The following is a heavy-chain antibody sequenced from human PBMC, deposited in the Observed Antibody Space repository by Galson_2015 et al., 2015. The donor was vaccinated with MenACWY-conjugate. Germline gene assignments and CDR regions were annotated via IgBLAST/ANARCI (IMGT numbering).Heavy chain of an antibody. V-gene: IGHV3-33*01. CDR3: ARDHRSGTYYVPANWFDS. CDR2: DGSDE. J-gene: IGHJ5*01. Sequence: DGSDEYYADSVQGRFTISRDHAKNALYLQMNSLRVEDTAVYFCARDHRSGTYYVPANWFDSWGHGTLVTVSS. D-gene: IGHD3-10*01.